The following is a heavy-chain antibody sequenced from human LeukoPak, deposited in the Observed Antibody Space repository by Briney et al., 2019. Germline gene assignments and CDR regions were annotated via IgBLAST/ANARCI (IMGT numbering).Heavy chain of an antibody. CDR1: GGSISNYY. Sequence: SETLSLTCTVSGGSISNYYWSWIRQPAGKGLEWIGRIYPSGSANYNPSLKSRVTMSVDTSKDQFSLRLSSLTAADTAVYYCARGAGPFDDWGQGALVTVSS. CDR2: IYPSGSA. V-gene: IGHV4-4*07. J-gene: IGHJ4*02. CDR3: ARGAGPFDD. D-gene: IGHD6-13*01.